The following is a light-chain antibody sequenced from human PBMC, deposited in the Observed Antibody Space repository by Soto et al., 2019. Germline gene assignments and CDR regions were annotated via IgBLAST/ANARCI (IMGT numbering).Light chain of an antibody. Sequence: EIVMPQSPATLSVSPGERATLSCRASQSVSSNLAWYQQKPGQAPRLLIYGASIRATGIPARFSGSGSGTEFTLSISSLQSEDFAVYYCQQYNNWPRTFGQGTEVEIK. J-gene: IGKJ1*01. CDR2: GAS. V-gene: IGKV3D-15*01. CDR1: QSVSSN. CDR3: QQYNNWPRT.